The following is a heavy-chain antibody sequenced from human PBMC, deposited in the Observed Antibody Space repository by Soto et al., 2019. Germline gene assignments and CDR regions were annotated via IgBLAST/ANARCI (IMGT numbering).Heavy chain of an antibody. CDR1: GYTFTGYY. D-gene: IGHD5-18*01. CDR2: INPNSGGT. J-gene: IGHJ6*02. V-gene: IGHV1-2*02. CDR3: ARGSDSYGPEYYYYYYGMDV. Sequence: ASVKVSCKASGYTFTGYYMHWVRQAPGQGLEWMGWINPNSGGTNYAQKFQGGVTMTRDTSISTAYMELSRLRSDDTAVYYCARGSDSYGPEYYYYYYGMDVWGQGTTVTVSS.